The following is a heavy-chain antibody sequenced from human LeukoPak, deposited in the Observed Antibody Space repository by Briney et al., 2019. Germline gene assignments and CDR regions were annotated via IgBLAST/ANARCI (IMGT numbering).Heavy chain of an antibody. V-gene: IGHV4-59*01. J-gene: IGHJ6*03. CDR2: IYYSGST. Sequence: SETLSLTCTVSGGSISSYYWSWIRQPPGKGLEWIGYIYYSGSTNYNPSLKSRVTISVDTSKNQFSLKLSSVTAADTAVYYCARGPYGSSWSVLYYYYMDVWGKGTTVTVSS. D-gene: IGHD6-13*01. CDR3: ARGPYGSSWSVLYYYYMDV. CDR1: GGSISSYY.